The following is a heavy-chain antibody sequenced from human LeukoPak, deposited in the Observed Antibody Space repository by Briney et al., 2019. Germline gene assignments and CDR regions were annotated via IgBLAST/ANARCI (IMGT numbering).Heavy chain of an antibody. CDR1: GFTFSSYA. V-gene: IGHV3-23*01. Sequence: GGSLRLSCAASGFTFSSYAMSWVRQAPGKGLEWVSAISGSGGSTYYADSVKGRFTISRDNSKNTLYLLMNSLRAEDTAVYYCARDVDYYDTLTGYYQHFGMDVWGQGTTVTVSS. CDR3: ARDVDYYDTLTGYYQHFGMDV. D-gene: IGHD3-9*01. J-gene: IGHJ6*02. CDR2: ISGSGGST.